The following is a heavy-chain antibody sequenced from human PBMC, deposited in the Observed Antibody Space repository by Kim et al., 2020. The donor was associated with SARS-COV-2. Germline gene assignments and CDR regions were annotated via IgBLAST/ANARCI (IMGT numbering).Heavy chain of an antibody. Sequence: SETLSLTCSVSGGSTSSYYWGWIRQPPGKGLEWIGCIFHTGTTNYSPSLKSRVTLSVDTSKNQFSLKLKSVTAADTAVYYCARLRGPAGGGHLDYWGQGT. CDR2: IFHTGTT. J-gene: IGHJ4*02. V-gene: IGHV4-59*08. D-gene: IGHD3-16*01. CDR3: ARLRGPAGGGHLDY. CDR1: GGSTSSYY.